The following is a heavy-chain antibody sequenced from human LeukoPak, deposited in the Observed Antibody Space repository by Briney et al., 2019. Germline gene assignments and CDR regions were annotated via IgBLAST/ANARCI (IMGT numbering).Heavy chain of an antibody. CDR2: IYTSGST. J-gene: IGHJ4*02. D-gene: IGHD3-10*01. V-gene: IGHV4-59*10. Sequence: PSETLSLTCAVYGGSFSGYYWSWIRQPAGKGLEWIGRIYTSGSTNYNPSLKSRVTMSVDTSKNQFSLKLSSVTAADTAVYYCARDRGYPFDYWGQGTLVTVSS. CDR3: ARDRGYPFDY. CDR1: GGSFSGYY.